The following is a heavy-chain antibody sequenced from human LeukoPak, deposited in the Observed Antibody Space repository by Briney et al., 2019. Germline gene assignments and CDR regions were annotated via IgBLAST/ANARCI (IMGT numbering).Heavy chain of an antibody. V-gene: IGHV3-30*18. CDR2: ISYDGSNK. D-gene: IGHD3-10*01. J-gene: IGHJ4*02. CDR3: AKDPRPYGSGSYYPPGW. CDR1: GFTFSSYG. Sequence: GGSLRLSCAASGFTFSSYGMHWVRQAPGKGLEWVAVISYDGSNKYYADSVKGRFTISRDNSKNALYLQMNSLRAEETAVYYCAKDPRPYGSGSYYPPGWWGEGTLVTVSS.